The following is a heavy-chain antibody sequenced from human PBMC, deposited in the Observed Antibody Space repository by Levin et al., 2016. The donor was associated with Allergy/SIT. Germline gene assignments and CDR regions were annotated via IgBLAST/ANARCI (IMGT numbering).Heavy chain of an antibody. D-gene: IGHD3-22*01. V-gene: IGHV4-59*08. CDR2: IYFSGST. CDR3: ARRVTLSSGYYFDY. J-gene: IGHJ4*02. Sequence: WIRQPPGKGLEWIGSIYFSGSTNYNPSLKSRVTISLDTSKNQFSLKLSSVTAADTAVYYCARRVTLSSGYYFDYWGQGTLVTVSS.